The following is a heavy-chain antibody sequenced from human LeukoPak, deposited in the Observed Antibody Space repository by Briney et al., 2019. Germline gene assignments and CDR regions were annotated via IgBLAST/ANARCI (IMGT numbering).Heavy chain of an antibody. CDR2: INGDGTTT. V-gene: IGHV3-74*01. Sequence: GGSLRLSCAASGFPFHTYWMHWVRQAQGKGLVWVSRINGDGTTTNYADSVKGRFTISRDNARNTLYLQMNSLRAEDTAVYYCARDLDGYRNPPRWWGQGTLVTVSS. J-gene: IGHJ4*02. D-gene: IGHD5-24*01. CDR1: GFPFHTYW. CDR3: ARDLDGYRNPPRW.